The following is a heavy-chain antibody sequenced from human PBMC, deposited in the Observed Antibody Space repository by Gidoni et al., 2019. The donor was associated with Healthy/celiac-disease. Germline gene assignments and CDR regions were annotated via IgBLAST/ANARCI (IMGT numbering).Heavy chain of an antibody. J-gene: IGHJ6*02. CDR3: ARDGSDIVVVPAAMSDAYYYYYGMDV. CDR1: GGTFSSYA. V-gene: IGHV1-69*01. CDR2: IIPIFGTA. Sequence: EVKKPGSSVKVSCKASGGTFSSYAISWVRQAPGQGLEWMGGIIPIFGTANYAQKFQGRVTITADESTSTAYMELSSLRSEDTAVYYCARDGSDIVVVPAAMSDAYYYYYGMDVWGQGTTVTVSS. D-gene: IGHD2-2*01.